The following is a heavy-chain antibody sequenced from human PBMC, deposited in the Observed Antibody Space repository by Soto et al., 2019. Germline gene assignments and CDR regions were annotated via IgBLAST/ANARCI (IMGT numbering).Heavy chain of an antibody. CDR2: IYTSGST. D-gene: IGHD4-4*01. V-gene: IGHV4-4*07. Sequence: LSLTCTVSGGSISSYYWSWIRQPAGKGLEWIGRIYTSGSTNYNPSLKSRVTMSVDTSKNQFSLKLSSVTAADTAVYYCARDLDYRVSYYYGMDVWGQGTTVTVSS. J-gene: IGHJ6*02. CDR1: GGSISSYY. CDR3: ARDLDYRVSYYYGMDV.